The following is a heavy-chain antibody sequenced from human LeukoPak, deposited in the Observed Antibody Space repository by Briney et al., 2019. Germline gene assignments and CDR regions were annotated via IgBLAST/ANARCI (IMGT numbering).Heavy chain of an antibody. V-gene: IGHV3-21*04. D-gene: IGHD4-17*01. Sequence: KPGGSLRLSCAASGFTFSSYSMNWVRQAPGKGLEWVSSISSSSSYIYYADSVKGRFTISRDNAKNSLYLQMNSLRAEDTAVYYCAKLGGDRGVTNDYWGQGTLVTVSS. J-gene: IGHJ4*02. CDR1: GFTFSSYS. CDR3: AKLGGDRGVTNDY. CDR2: ISSSSSYI.